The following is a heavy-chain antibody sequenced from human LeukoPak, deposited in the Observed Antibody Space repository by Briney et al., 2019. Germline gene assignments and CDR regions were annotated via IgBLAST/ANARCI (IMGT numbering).Heavy chain of an antibody. CDR1: GGSISSSSYY. D-gene: IGHD2-15*01. J-gene: IGHJ3*02. CDR2: IYYSGTT. V-gene: IGHV4-39*01. Sequence: PSETLSLTCTVSGGSISSSSYYWGWIRQPPGKGLEWIGSIYYSGTTYYNPSLQSRVTISADTSKNQFSLKLSSVTAADTAVYYCARHGPYCSDGSCYLYVFDIWGQGTMVTVSS. CDR3: ARHGPYCSDGSCYLYVFDI.